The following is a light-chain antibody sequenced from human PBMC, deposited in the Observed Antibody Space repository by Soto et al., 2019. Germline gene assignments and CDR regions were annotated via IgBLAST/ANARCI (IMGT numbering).Light chain of an antibody. CDR3: QQYNKWPPIT. V-gene: IGKV3D-15*01. J-gene: IGKJ5*01. Sequence: ELVMTQSPASLSVSPGERATLSCRASQSVSGNLAWYQQKPGQAPRLIIYDASIRPTGIPARFSGGGSGTEFTLTISSLQAEDFAVYFCQQYNKWPPITFGQGTRLEIK. CDR1: QSVSGN. CDR2: DAS.